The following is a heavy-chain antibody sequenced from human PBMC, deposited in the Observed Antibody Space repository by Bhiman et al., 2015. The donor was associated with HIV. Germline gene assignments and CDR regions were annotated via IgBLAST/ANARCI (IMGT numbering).Heavy chain of an antibody. D-gene: IGHD1-7*01. J-gene: IGHJ4*02. V-gene: IGHV3-9*01. CDR1: GFTFDDYA. CDR3: AREPGGTTQGRFDY. CDR2: ISWNSGSI. Sequence: EVQLVESGGGLVQPGRSLRLSCAASGFTFDDYAMHWVRQAPGKGLEWVSGISWNSGSIGYADSVKGRFTISRDNAKNSLYLQMNSLRAEDTAVFYCAREPGGTTQGRFDYWGQGTLVTVSS.